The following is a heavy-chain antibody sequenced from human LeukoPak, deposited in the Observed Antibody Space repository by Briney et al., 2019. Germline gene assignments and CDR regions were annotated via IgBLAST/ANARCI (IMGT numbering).Heavy chain of an antibody. Sequence: ASVKVSCKASGYSFTSYHMHWVRQAPGQGLEWMGIINPSGRSTSSAQKFQGRVTTTRDTSTSTVYMEVSSLRSEDTAVYYCAREGDIAAAGDIAAAGTPFDYWGQGTLVTVSS. CDR3: AREGDIAAAGDIAAAGTPFDY. V-gene: IGHV1-46*01. CDR1: GYSFTSYH. J-gene: IGHJ4*02. CDR2: INPSGRST. D-gene: IGHD6-13*01.